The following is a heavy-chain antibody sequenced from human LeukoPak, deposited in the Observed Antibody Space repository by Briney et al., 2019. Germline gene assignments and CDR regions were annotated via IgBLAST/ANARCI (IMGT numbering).Heavy chain of an antibody. CDR2: INHSGST. J-gene: IGHJ4*02. V-gene: IGHV4-34*01. Sequence: SETLSLTCAVYGGSFSGYYWSWIRQPPGKQLEWIGEINHSGSTNYNPSLKSRVTISVGTSKNQFSLKLSSVTAADTAVYYCARRYGSFDYWGQGTLVTVSS. D-gene: IGHD2-15*01. CDR1: GGSFSGYY. CDR3: ARRYGSFDY.